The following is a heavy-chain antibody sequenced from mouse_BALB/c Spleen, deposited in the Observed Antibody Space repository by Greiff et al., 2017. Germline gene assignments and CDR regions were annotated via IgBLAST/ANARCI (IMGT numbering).Heavy chain of an antibody. CDR1: GFTFSSYA. D-gene: IGHD1-1*02. Sequence: EVQLVESGGGLVKPGGSLKLSCAASGFTFSSYAMSWVRQTPEKRLEWVATISSGGSYTYYPDSVKGRFTISRDNAKNTLYLQMSSLRSEDTAMYYCAREGKVGYYYAMDYWGQGTSVTVSS. CDR2: ISSGGSYT. V-gene: IGHV5-9-3*01. CDR3: AREGKVGYYYAMDY. J-gene: IGHJ4*01.